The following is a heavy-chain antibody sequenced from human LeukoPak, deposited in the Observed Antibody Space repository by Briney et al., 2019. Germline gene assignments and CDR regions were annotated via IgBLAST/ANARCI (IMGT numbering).Heavy chain of an antibody. J-gene: IGHJ4*02. CDR3: AKDILWFGTAPKYYFDY. Sequence: GGSLRLSCAASGFTFSSYAMSWVRQAPGKGLEWVSSISGSGGSTYYADSVKGRFTISRDNSKNTLYLQMNSLRAEDTAVYYCAKDILWFGTAPKYYFDYWGQGTLVTVSS. CDR2: ISGSGGST. D-gene: IGHD3-10*01. CDR1: GFTFSSYA. V-gene: IGHV3-23*01.